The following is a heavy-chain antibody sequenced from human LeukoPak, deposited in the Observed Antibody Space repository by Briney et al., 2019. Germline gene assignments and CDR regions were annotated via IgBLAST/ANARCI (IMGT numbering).Heavy chain of an antibody. CDR1: GFTVSSNY. CDR2: IYSGGST. V-gene: IGHV3-66*01. CDR3: ASECASTLIYY. D-gene: IGHD2-8*01. J-gene: IGHJ4*01. Sequence: GGSLRLSCAASGFTVSSNYMSWVRQAPGKGLEWVSVIYSGGSTYYADSVKGRFTISRDNSKNTLYLQMNSLRAEDTAVYYCASECASTLIYYLVHGPLVTVYS.